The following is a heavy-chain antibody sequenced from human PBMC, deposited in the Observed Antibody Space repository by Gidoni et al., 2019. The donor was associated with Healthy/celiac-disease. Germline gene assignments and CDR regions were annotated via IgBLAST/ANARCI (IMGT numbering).Heavy chain of an antibody. D-gene: IGHD2-2*01. CDR3: ASLGGGGYCSSTSCYRYVRDDAFDI. CDR2: ISSSGSTI. Sequence: LRLSCAASGFTFSSYEMNWVRQAPGKGLEWVSYISSSGSTIYYADSVKGRFTISRDNAKNSLYLQMNSLRAEDTAVYYCASLGGGGYCSSTSCYRYVRDDAFDIWGQGTMVTVSS. V-gene: IGHV3-48*03. J-gene: IGHJ3*02. CDR1: GFTFSSYE.